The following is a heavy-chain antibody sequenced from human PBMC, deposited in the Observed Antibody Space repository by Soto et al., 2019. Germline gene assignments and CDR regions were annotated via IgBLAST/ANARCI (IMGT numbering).Heavy chain of an antibody. Sequence: QVQLVESGGGVVQPGRSLRLSCAASGFPFSGYGMHWVRQAPGKGLEWVAVIWFDGSNKYYADSVKGRFTISRDNSKNTLFLQMNSLRVEDTAVYYCVRGVPGYNGSWSRGIFDYWGQGTLVTVSS. CDR2: IWFDGSNK. V-gene: IGHV3-33*01. D-gene: IGHD6-13*01. CDR3: VRGVPGYNGSWSRGIFDY. CDR1: GFPFSGYG. J-gene: IGHJ4*02.